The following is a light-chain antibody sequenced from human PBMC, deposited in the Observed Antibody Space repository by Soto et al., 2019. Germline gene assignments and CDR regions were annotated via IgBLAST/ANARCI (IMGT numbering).Light chain of an antibody. CDR1: SGHNNYA. V-gene: IGLV4-69*01. Sequence: QLVLTQSPSASASLGASVKLTCTLSSGHNNYAIAWHQQQPEKGPRYLMKLNSDGSHRKGDGIPDRFSGSSSGAERYLTISNLQSEDDADYYCQTWGTGIQVFGGGTKLTVL. J-gene: IGLJ3*02. CDR2: LNSDGSH. CDR3: QTWGTGIQV.